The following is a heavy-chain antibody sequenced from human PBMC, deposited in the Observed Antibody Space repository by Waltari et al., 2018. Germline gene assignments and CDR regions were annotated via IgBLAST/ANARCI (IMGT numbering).Heavy chain of an antibody. CDR2: KKPDRCNT. CDR3: ARKNRGYYYGSGSYYYGMDV. V-gene: IGHV1-8*01. Sequence: QVQLVQSGAEVKKPGASVKVSCKASGYTFTSYDINWVRQAPGQGIEWMGWKKPDRCNTGYAQKVQGRVTMTRNTSISTAYMELSSLRSEDTAVYYCARKNRGYYYGSGSYYYGMDVWGQGTTVTVSS. CDR1: GYTFTSYD. D-gene: IGHD3-10*01. J-gene: IGHJ6*02.